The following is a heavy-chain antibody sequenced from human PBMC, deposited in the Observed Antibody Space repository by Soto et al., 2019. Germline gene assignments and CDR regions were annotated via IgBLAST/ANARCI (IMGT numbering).Heavy chain of an antibody. Sequence: GGSLRLSCAVPGFTFDDYAMHWVRQAPGKGLEWVSGITWNSRNIGYADSVKDRFTISRDNARNSLYLQMNSLRPEDTALYYCVREKDLLVVSAAKRGLDLWGQGTLVTVSS. CDR2: ITWNSRNI. CDR3: VREKDLLVVSAAKRGLDL. D-gene: IGHD2-2*01. V-gene: IGHV3-9*01. J-gene: IGHJ5*02. CDR1: GFTFDDYA.